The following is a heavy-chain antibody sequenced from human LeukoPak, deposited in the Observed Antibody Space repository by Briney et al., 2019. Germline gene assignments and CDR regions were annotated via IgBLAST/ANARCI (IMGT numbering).Heavy chain of an antibody. J-gene: IGHJ4*02. V-gene: IGHV3-33*01. CDR3: ARDWAGGARGFVDY. D-gene: IGHD4/OR15-4a*01. Sequence: GTTLRLSCAASGVTFTTYGLHWVRRPPAKGLGRVAVVYSDGSTKYYADPARGRCTIFSDNSNNTASLQRNSLRPEDTAMYYCARDWAGGARGFVDYWGQGTPVMVYS. CDR2: VYSDGSTK. CDR1: GVTFTTYG.